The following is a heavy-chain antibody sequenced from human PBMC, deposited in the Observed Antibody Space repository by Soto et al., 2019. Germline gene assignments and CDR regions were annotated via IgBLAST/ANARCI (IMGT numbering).Heavy chain of an antibody. Sequence: EAQLLESGGGLVQSGGSLRLSCEASGFIFSDYAMAWVRQAPGKGLEWVSAIRGSGDSAYYADSVRGRFTISRDNSKDTLYLQLNSLPVEDSAVFYCAKERRDVSSADAFDVWGQGTLVTVSS. CDR2: IRGSGDSA. J-gene: IGHJ3*01. D-gene: IGHD6-6*01. CDR1: GFIFSDYA. V-gene: IGHV3-23*01. CDR3: AKERRDVSSADAFDV.